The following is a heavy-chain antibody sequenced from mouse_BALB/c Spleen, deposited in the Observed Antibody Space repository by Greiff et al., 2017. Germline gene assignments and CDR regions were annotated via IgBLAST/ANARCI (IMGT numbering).Heavy chain of an antibody. V-gene: IGHV1-77*01. D-gene: IGHD2-5*01. CDR1: GYTFTDYY. CDR2: IYPGSGNT. J-gene: IGHJ2*01. Sequence: QVQLQQSGAELARPGASVKLSCKASGYTFTDYYINWVKQRTGQGLEWIGEIYPGSGNTYYNEKFKGKATLTADKSSSTAYMQLSSLTSEDSAVYFCARWNYYSNYYFDYWGQGTTLTVSS. CDR3: ARWNYYSNYYFDY.